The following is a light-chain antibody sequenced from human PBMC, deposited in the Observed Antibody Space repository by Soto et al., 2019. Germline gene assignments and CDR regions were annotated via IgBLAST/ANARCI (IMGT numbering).Light chain of an antibody. CDR3: LLSYNSVVI. CDR2: DTC. CDR1: TGAVTRGHY. Sequence: QAVVTQEPSLTVSPGGTFTLTCGSSTGAVTRGHYPYWFQQKPGQAPKTLIYDTCNTHSWTPARFSGSLLVGKAALTLSGAQPEDEAVYFCLLSYNSVVIFGGGTKLTVL. V-gene: IGLV7-46*01. J-gene: IGLJ2*01.